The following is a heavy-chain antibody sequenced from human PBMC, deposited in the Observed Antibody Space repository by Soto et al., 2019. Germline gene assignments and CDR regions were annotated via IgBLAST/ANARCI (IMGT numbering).Heavy chain of an antibody. D-gene: IGHD2-15*01. CDR2: IYYSGST. V-gene: IGHV4-59*01. J-gene: IGHJ5*02. CDR3: ARDRVVVAATAEGFDP. Sequence: KTSETLSLTCTVSGGSISSYYWSWIRQPPGKGLEWIGYIYYSGSTNYNPSLKSRVTISVDTSKNQFSLKLSSVTAADTAVYYCARDRVVVAATAEGFDPWGQGT. CDR1: GGSISSYY.